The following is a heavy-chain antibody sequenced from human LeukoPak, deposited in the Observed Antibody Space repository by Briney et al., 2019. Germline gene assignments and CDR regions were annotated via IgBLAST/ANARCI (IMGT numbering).Heavy chain of an antibody. CDR3: ARYYYDSSGYYYPVDY. Sequence: SETLSLTCTVSGGSISSTSSYWGWIRQPPGKGLEWIESIYYSGTTYYDPSLKSRVTISVETSKNQFSLRLSSVTAADTAVYYCARYYYDSSGYYYPVDYWGQGTLVTVSS. CDR1: GGSISSTSSY. D-gene: IGHD3-22*01. J-gene: IGHJ4*02. CDR2: IYYSGTT. V-gene: IGHV4-39*01.